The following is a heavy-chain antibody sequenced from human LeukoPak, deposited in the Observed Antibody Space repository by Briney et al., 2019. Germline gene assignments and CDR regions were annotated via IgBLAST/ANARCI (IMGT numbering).Heavy chain of an antibody. Sequence: GGSLRLSCAASGFTFSSYSMNWVRQAPGKGLEWVSSISSSSSYIYYADSVKGRFTISRDNAKNSLYLQMNSLRAEDTAVYYCARVRSGPRDFDYWGQGTLVTVSS. J-gene: IGHJ4*02. D-gene: IGHD3-3*01. CDR1: GFTFSSYS. CDR3: ARVRSGPRDFDY. CDR2: ISSSSSYI. V-gene: IGHV3-21*01.